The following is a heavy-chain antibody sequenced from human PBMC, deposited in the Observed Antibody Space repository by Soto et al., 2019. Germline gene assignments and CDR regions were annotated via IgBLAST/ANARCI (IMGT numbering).Heavy chain of an antibody. CDR2: IYYSGST. J-gene: IGHJ3*02. CDR1: GGSISSYY. Sequence: SETLSLTCTVSGGSISSYYWSWIRQPPGKGLEWIGYIYYSGSTNYNPSLKSRVTISVDTSKNQFSLKLSSVTAADTAVYYCARGGIVGATMDAFDIWGQGTMVTVS. CDR3: ARGGIVGATMDAFDI. D-gene: IGHD1-26*01. V-gene: IGHV4-59*01.